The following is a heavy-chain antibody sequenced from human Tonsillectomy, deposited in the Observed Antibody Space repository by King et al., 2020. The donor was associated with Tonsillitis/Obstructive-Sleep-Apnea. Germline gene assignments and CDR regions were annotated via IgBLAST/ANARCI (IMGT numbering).Heavy chain of an antibody. CDR1: GFTFDDYP. Sequence: EVQLVESGGGLVQPGRSLRLSCAASGFTFDDYPMHWVRQAPGKGLEWVSGISWNSGSVVYAGAVRGRFTISRDNGKNSLYLQMNSLRPDDTALYYCAKDLIIAVSGTPGDAFDMWGQGTMVTVSS. CDR2: ISWNSGSV. CDR3: AKDLIIAVSGTPGDAFDM. J-gene: IGHJ3*02. V-gene: IGHV3-9*01. D-gene: IGHD6-13*01.